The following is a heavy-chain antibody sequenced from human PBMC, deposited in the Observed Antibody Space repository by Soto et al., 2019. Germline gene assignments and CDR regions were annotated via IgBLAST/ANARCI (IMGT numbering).Heavy chain of an antibody. Sequence: SVKVSCKASGGTFSSYAISWVRQAPGQGLEWMGGIIPIFGTANYAQKFQGRVTITADESTSTAYMELSSLRSEDTAVYYCAREGGPFDRLSSPFGYWGQGTLVTVSS. D-gene: IGHD3-9*01. J-gene: IGHJ4*02. CDR3: AREGGPFDRLSSPFGY. CDR2: IIPIFGTA. V-gene: IGHV1-69*13. CDR1: GGTFSSYA.